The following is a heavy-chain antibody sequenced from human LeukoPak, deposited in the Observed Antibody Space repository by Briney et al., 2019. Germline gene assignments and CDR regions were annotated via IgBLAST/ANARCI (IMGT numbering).Heavy chain of an antibody. CDR3: ARGDYDYVWGSYRQGAFDI. Sequence: PGGSLRLSCAASGFTFSSYSMNWVRQAPGKGLEWVSYISSSSSTIYYADSVEGRFTISRDNAKNSLYLQMNSLRDEDTAVYYCARGDYDYVWGSYRQGAFDIWGQGTMVTVSS. V-gene: IGHV3-48*02. CDR1: GFTFSSYS. J-gene: IGHJ3*02. CDR2: ISSSSSTI. D-gene: IGHD3-16*02.